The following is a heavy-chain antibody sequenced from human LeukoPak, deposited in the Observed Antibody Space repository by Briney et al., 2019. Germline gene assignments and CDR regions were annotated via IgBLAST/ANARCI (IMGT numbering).Heavy chain of an antibody. J-gene: IGHJ4*02. CDR3: ARAPVGECYDSSAL. D-gene: IGHD3-22*01. CDR1: GFTVSSNY. CDR2: IYSGGST. V-gene: IGHV3-66*02. Sequence: PGGSLRLSCAASGFTVSSNYMSWVRQAPGKGLEWVSVIYSGGSTYYADSVKGRFTISRDNSKNTLYLQMNSLRAEDTAVYYCARAPVGECYDSSALWGQGTLVTVSS.